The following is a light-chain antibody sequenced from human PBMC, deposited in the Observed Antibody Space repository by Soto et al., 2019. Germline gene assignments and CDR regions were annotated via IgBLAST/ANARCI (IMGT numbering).Light chain of an antibody. V-gene: IGLV2-14*01. CDR1: TRDVGASCY. J-gene: IGLJ1*01. Sequence: QSVLTQPAPVSGSPGQSITISCTGTTRDVGASCYVSWYQPLPGKAHRLMSDDVSNRPSGVSSRCSGYKSSNTATLTISGLQAADEAADHCRSYTTTSTLLVFGCGTKVT. CDR2: DVS. CDR3: RSYTTTSTLLV.